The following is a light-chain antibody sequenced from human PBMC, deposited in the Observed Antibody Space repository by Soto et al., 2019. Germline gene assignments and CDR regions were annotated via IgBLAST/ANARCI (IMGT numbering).Light chain of an antibody. CDR3: QSYDSNLSVV. J-gene: IGLJ2*01. CDR1: SSNIGTGYD. Sequence: QSVLTQPPSVSGAPGQRVTISCTGSSSNIGTGYDVHWYQQLPGTAPKLLIYGNNNRPSGVPDRFSGSKSGTSASLAITGFQAEDEADYYCQSYDSNLSVVFGGGTKVTVL. V-gene: IGLV1-40*01. CDR2: GNN.